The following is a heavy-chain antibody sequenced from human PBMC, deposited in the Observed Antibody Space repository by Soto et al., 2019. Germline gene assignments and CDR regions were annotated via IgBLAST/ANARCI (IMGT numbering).Heavy chain of an antibody. CDR2: ISRSGDMT. J-gene: IGHJ6*02. D-gene: IGHD3-9*01. Sequence: EVQLLESGGALAQPGGSLRLSCAASGSTFSAFCMNWVRQAPGKGLVWVSAISRSGDMTYYAVSVKGRFTISRDNYKNTRYLGINSLAGDDKAVYYCANGVFWVHYAMDVCGQGTTFIVSS. CDR3: ANGVFWVHYAMDV. V-gene: IGHV3-23*01. CDR1: GSTFSAFC.